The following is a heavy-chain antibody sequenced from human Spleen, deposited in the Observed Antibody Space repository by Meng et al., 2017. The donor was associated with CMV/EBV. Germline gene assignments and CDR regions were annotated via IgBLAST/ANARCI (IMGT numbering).Heavy chain of an antibody. Sequence: DSVGSFRVSSWSWSRRPPGTGLNWIGETNHGETPNTTPSLKSRVPISLNTSKNQSSLKLSSVTAADTAVYYCAGHTRLAGYSGRYFDYWAREPWSPSPQ. CDR1: VGSFRVSS. CDR2: TNHGETP. V-gene: IGHV4-34*01. D-gene: IGHD6-13*01. CDR3: AGHTRLAGYSGRYFDY. J-gene: IGHJ4*02.